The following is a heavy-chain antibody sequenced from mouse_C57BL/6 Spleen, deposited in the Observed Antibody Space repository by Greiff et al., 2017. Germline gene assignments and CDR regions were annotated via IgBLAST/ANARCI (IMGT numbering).Heavy chain of an antibody. CDR3: ARGEGFDYDGYYAMDY. CDR1: GYTFTDYY. V-gene: IGHV1-76*01. CDR2: IYPGSGNT. J-gene: IGHJ4*01. Sequence: QVQLKQSGAELVRPGASVKLSCKASGYTFTDYYINWVKQRPGQGLEWIARIYPGSGNTYYNEKFKGKATLTAEKSSSTAYMQLSSLTSEDSAVYFCARGEGFDYDGYYAMDYWGQGTSVTVSS. D-gene: IGHD2-4*01.